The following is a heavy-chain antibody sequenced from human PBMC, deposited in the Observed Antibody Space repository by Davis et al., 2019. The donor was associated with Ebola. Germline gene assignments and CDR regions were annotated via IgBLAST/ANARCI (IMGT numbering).Heavy chain of an antibody. CDR3: ARRTDQ. Sequence: GESLKISCAASGFTFSDHYMSWIRQAPGKGLEWISSITNSGNKVNYADSVKGRFTISRDNAKNSLYLQMNSLRAEDTAVYYCARRTDQWGQGTLVTVSS. CDR2: ITNSGNKV. V-gene: IGHV3-11*01. J-gene: IGHJ4*02. CDR1: GFTFSDHY.